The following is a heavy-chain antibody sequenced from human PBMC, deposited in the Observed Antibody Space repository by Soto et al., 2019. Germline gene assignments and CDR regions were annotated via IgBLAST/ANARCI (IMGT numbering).Heavy chain of an antibody. CDR2: IWYDGSNK. Sequence: VGSLRLSCAASGFTFSSYGMHWVRQAPGKGLEWVAVIWYDGSNKYYADSVKGRFTISRDNSKNTLYLQMNSLRAEDTAVYYCARDVEVVPAWFDYWGQGTLVTVS. V-gene: IGHV3-33*01. CDR3: ARDVEVVPAWFDY. J-gene: IGHJ4*02. CDR1: GFTFSSYG. D-gene: IGHD2-2*01.